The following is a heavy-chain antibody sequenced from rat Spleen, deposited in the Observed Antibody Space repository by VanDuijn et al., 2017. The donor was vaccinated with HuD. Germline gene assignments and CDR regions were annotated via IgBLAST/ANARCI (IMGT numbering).Heavy chain of an antibody. D-gene: IGHD1-6*01. CDR3: TTLVMYTTDYYPGFAY. CDR2: ISPRGRSA. J-gene: IGHJ2*01. CDR1: GFTFNNYW. V-gene: IGHV5-19*01. Sequence: EVQLVESGGGLVQPGRSLKLSCAASGFTFNNYWMTWIRQAPTKGLEWVASISPRGRSAHYRDSVKGRFTISRDNAKSTLYLQMDSLRSEDTATYYCTTLVMYTTDYYPGFAYWGQGVMVTVSS.